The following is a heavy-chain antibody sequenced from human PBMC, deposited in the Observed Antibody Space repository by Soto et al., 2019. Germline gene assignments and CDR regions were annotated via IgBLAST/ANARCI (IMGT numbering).Heavy chain of an antibody. CDR1: GYTFTSYY. CDR3: ARDRYSSGTNYYYGMDG. Sequence: ASVKVSCKASGYTFTSYYMHWVRQAPGQGLEWMGTINPSGYGTSYAQKFQGRVTMTRDTSTGTFYMELSSMRSEDTAVYYCARDRYSSGTNYYYGMDGWDGGTTVTFS. CDR2: INPSGYGT. J-gene: IGHJ6*02. V-gene: IGHV1-46*01. D-gene: IGHD6-25*01.